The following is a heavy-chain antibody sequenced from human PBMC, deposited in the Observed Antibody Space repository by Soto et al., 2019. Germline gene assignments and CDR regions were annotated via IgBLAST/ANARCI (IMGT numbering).Heavy chain of an antibody. CDR1: GGSIRSYY. V-gene: IGHV4-59*01. CDR3: ATYYYGGAFHI. CDR2: AYYSGNT. J-gene: IGHJ3*02. Sequence: PSETLSLTCTVSGGSIRSYYWSWIRQPPGKGLEWVGFAYYSGNTNYNPSFKSRVAISVDTSKNQFSLRLSSVTAADAAVYYCATYYYGGAFHIWGRGTMVTVS. D-gene: IGHD3-10*01.